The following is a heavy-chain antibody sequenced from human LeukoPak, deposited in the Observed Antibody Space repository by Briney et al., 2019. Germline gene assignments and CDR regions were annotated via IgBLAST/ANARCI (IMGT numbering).Heavy chain of an antibody. CDR3: AKKAQYNGNYPLDY. V-gene: IGHV3-23*01. CDR1: GSTFTSYS. J-gene: IGHJ4*02. D-gene: IGHD1-26*01. Sequence: GGSLRLSCAASGSTFTSYSMSWVRQAPGKGLEWVSGTSDRGDYTYYADSMKGRFTISRDNSKNTLYLQMNSLRAEDTALYFCAKKAQYNGNYPLDYWGQGTLVTVSS. CDR2: TSDRGDYT.